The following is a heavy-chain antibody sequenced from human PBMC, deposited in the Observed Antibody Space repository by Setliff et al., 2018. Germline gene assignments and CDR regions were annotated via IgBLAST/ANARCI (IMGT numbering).Heavy chain of an antibody. J-gene: IGHJ2*01. CDR2: IHHSGSN. D-gene: IGHD4-17*01. CDR1: GGSFSDYW. V-gene: IGHV4-34*01. Sequence: SETLSLTCAVYGGSFSDYWWSWIRQLPGKGLEWIAEIHHSGSNNSHPSLKSRFAISVDPSKNQFYLNLRSVTAADTAVYFCARVTKTMVINYCYFDVWGRGTPVTVSS. CDR3: ARVTKTMVINYCYFDV.